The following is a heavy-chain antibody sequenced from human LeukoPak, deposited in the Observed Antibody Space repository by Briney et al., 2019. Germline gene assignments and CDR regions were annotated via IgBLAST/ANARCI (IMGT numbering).Heavy chain of an antibody. CDR3: ATYPYYYYYMDV. CDR2: ISAFGDTS. V-gene: IGHV3-23*01. Sequence: PGGSLRLSCAASGFTFSSYAMSWVRQAPGKGLEWVSAISAFGDTSYYADSVKGRFTISRDNSKNTLYLHMNSLRAEDTAVYYCATYPYYYYYMDVWAEGPRSPSP. J-gene: IGHJ6*03. CDR1: GFTFSSYA.